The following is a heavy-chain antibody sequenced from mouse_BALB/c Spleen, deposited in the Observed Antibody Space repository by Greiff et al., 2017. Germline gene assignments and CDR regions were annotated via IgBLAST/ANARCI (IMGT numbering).Heavy chain of an antibody. CDR2: IWSGGST. Sequence: QVHVKQSGPGLVQPSQSLSITCTVSGFSLTSYGVHWVRQSPGKGLEWLGVIWSGGSTDYNAAFISRLSISKDNSKSQVFFKMNSLQANDTAIYYCAPLQQFAYWGQGTLVTVSA. D-gene: IGHD2-10*01. CDR3: APLQQFAY. CDR1: GFSLTSYG. V-gene: IGHV2-2*02. J-gene: IGHJ3*01.